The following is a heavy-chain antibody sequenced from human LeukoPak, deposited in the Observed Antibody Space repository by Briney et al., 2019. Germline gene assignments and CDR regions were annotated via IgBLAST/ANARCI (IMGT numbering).Heavy chain of an antibody. V-gene: IGHV3-33*01. J-gene: IGHJ4*02. Sequence: GRSLRLSCAASGFTFSSYGMHWVRQAPGKGLEWVAVIWYDGSNKYYADSVKGRFTISRDNAKNTLNLQMNSLRAEDTAIYYCARDSSHYLGSSDYWGQGTLVTVSS. CDR2: IWYDGSNK. CDR1: GFTFSSYG. CDR3: ARDSSHYLGSSDY. D-gene: IGHD6-6*01.